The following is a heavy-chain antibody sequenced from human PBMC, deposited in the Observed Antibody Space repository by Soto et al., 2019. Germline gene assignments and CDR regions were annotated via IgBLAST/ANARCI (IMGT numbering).Heavy chain of an antibody. J-gene: IGHJ6*02. CDR2: IWYDGSNK. CDR3: ARELPAAIRYYYGMDV. D-gene: IGHD2-2*01. CDR1: GFTFSSYG. V-gene: IGHV3-33*01. Sequence: GSLRLSCAASGFTFSSYGMHWVRQAPGKGLEWVAVIWYDGSNKYYADSVKGRFTISRDNSKNTLYLQMNSLRAEDTAVYYCARELPAAIRYYYGMDVWGQGTTVTVSS.